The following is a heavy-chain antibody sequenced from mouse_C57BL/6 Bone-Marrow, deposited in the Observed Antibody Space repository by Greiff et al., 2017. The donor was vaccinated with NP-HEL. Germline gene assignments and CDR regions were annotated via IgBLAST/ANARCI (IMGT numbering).Heavy chain of an antibody. J-gene: IGHJ4*01. CDR3: TRKGVYDYYAMDY. CDR2: IDPENGDT. Sequence: EVQLQQSGAELVRPGASVKLSCTASGFNITDDYMHWVKQRPEQGLEWIGWIDPENGDTEYASKFQGKATITADTSSNTAYLQLSSLTSEDTAVYYCTRKGVYDYYAMDYWGQGTSVTVSS. D-gene: IGHD2-3*01. V-gene: IGHV14-4*01. CDR1: GFNITDDY.